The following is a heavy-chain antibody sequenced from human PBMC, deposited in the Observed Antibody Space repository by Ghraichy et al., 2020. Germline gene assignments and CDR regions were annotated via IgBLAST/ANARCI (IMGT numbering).Heavy chain of an antibody. CDR1: GLTFSDHY. D-gene: IGHD2-21*01. J-gene: IGHJ6*02. CDR3: SKGVHSPPYYYYGTDV. Sequence: GGSLRLSCAVSGLTFSDHYMDWVRQAPGKGLEWVGRSRDKLNSYTTEYATSVKGRFTISRDDSGNLLYLQMDSLKTEDTAVYYCSKGVHSPPYYYYGTDVWGQGTTVTVSS. CDR2: SRDKLNSYTT. V-gene: IGHV3-72*01.